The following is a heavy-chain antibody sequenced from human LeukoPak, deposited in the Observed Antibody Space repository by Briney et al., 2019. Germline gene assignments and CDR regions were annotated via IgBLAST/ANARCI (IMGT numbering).Heavy chain of an antibody. V-gene: IGHV3-21*01. CDR1: GFTFSSSP. D-gene: IGHD1-1*01. CDR2: ISGSNSYI. Sequence: GGSLRLSCAASGFTFSSSPLHWIGQAPGRGLGWVSSISGSNSYIFYADSVKGRFTVSRDNAKDSLYLQMNSLRAEDTAVYYCARALTTLTYEGYWGQGTLVTVSS. J-gene: IGHJ4*02. CDR3: ARALTTLTYEGY.